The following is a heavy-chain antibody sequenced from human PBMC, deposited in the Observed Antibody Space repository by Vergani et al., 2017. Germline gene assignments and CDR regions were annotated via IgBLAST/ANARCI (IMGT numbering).Heavy chain of an antibody. J-gene: IGHJ5*02. Sequence: EVQVVESGGGLIKPGGSLRLSCVVSGITFKNAWINWVRQAPGKGLEWIGRIRSKNDGGTADYAAPLKGRFTISRDDSKDNAKNSLHLEMNNLGDEDTGVYYCARGNGIEIMNWFDPWGQGTLVTVSS. D-gene: IGHD1-26*01. V-gene: IGHV3-15*05. CDR2: IRSKNDGGTA. CDR1: GITFKNAW. CDR3: ARGNGIEIMNWFDP.